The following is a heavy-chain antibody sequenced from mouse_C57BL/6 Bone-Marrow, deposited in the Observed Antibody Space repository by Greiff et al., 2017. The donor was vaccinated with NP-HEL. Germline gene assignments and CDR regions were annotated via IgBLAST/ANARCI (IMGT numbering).Heavy chain of an antibody. CDR3: ARIGGLGRTWFAY. D-gene: IGHD3-3*01. CDR2: IWWDDDK. V-gene: IGHV8-8*01. J-gene: IGHJ3*01. CDR1: GFSLSTFGMG. Sequence: QVTLKVSGPGLLQPSQTLSLSCSFSGFSLSTFGMGVVWIRPPSGKGLECLAHIWWDDDKYYHPALKSRLTISKDTSKNQVFLKIANVDTADTATYYCARIGGLGRTWFAYWGQGTLVTVSA.